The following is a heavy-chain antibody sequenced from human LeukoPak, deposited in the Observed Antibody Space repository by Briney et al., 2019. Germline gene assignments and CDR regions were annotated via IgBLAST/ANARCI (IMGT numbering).Heavy chain of an antibody. V-gene: IGHV1-69*13. D-gene: IGHD6-19*01. J-gene: IGHJ6*02. CDR1: GGTFSSYA. Sequence: SVKVSCKASGGTFSSYAISWVRQAPGQGLEWMGGIIPIFGTANYAQKFQGRVTITADESTSTAYMELRSLRSEDTAVYYCARTVYSSGWYLRETYYYGMDVWGQGTTVTVSS. CDR2: IIPIFGTA. CDR3: ARTVYSSGWYLRETYYYGMDV.